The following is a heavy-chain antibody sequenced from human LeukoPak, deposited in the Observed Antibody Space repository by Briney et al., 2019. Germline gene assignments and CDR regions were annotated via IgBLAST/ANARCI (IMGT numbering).Heavy chain of an antibody. J-gene: IGHJ4*02. D-gene: IGHD3-16*02. V-gene: IGHV3-23*01. CDR2: ISGSGGST. CDR1: GFTFSSYA. Sequence: GGSLRHSCAASGFTFSSYAMSWVRQAPGKGLEWVSAISGSGGSTYYADSVKGRFTISRDNSKNTLYLQMNSLRAEDTAVYYCATLGWGSMITFGGVIVIPRGEDYWGQGTLVTVSS. CDR3: ATLGWGSMITFGGVIVIPRGEDY.